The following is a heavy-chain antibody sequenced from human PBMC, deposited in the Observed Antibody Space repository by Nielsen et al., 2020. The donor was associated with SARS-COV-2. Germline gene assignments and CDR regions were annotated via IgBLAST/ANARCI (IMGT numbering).Heavy chain of an antibody. CDR2: INHSGST. CDR3: ARDYYGSGSYPMDV. V-gene: IGHV4-30-4*08. CDR1: GGSISSGDYY. Sequence: SETLSLTCTVSGGSISSGDYYWSWIRQPPGKGLEWIGEINHSGSTNYNPSLKSRVTISVDTSKNQFSLKLSSVTAADTAVYYCARDYYGSGSYPMDVWGQGTTVTVSS. J-gene: IGHJ6*02. D-gene: IGHD3-10*01.